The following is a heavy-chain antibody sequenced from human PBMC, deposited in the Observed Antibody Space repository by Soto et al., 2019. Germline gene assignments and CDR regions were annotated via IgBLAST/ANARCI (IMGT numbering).Heavy chain of an antibody. J-gene: IGHJ4*02. D-gene: IGHD2-21*02. V-gene: IGHV3-23*01. CDR3: AKDPAVTVDY. CDR1: GXTFSSYA. CDR2: ISGSGGST. Sequence: GSLRLSCAASGXTFSSYAMSCVRQAPGKGLEWVSAISGSGGSTYYADSVKGRFTISRDNSKNTLYLQMKSLRAEDTAAYYCAKDPAVTVDYWGQGTLATVSS.